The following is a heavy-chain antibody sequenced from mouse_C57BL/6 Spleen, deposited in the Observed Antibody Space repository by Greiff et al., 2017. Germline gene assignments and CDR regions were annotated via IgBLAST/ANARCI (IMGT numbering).Heavy chain of an antibody. CDR3: ARKGDDGFAY. Sequence: VQLQQSGPGLVQPSQSLSITCTVSGFSLTSYGVHWVRQSPGKGLEWLGVIWSGGNTDYNAAFISRLSISKDNSKSQVFFKMNSLQAEDTAIYYCARKGDDGFAYWGQGTRVTVSA. J-gene: IGHJ3*01. V-gene: IGHV2-2*01. CDR2: IWSGGNT. D-gene: IGHD2-3*01. CDR1: GFSLTSYG.